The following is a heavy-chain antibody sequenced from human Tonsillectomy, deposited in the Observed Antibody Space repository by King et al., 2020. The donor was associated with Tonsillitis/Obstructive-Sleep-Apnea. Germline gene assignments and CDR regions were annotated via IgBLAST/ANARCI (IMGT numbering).Heavy chain of an antibody. D-gene: IGHD3-22*01. CDR2: ISGSGDST. J-gene: IGHJ5*02. CDR1: GFTFSSYA. Sequence: VQLVESGGGLVQPGGSLRLSCAASGFTFSSYAMSWVRQAPGKGLEWVSVISGSGDSTYYADSLKGRFTISRDNSKNTLYLQMNSLRVEDTAVYYCAKVNAYDSSGYYSAWGQGTLVTVSS. V-gene: IGHV3-23*04. CDR3: AKVNAYDSSGYYSA.